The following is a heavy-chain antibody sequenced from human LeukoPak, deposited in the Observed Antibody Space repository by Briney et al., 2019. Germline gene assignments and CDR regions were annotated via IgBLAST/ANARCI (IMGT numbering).Heavy chain of an antibody. CDR2: ISAYNGNT. J-gene: IGHJ4*02. CDR3: AREVHYYGSGLLDY. V-gene: IGHV1-18*04. Sequence: ASVTVSCKASGYTFTSYGISWVRQAPGQGLEWMGWISAYNGNTNYAQKLQGRVTMTTDTSTSTAYMELWSLRSDDTAVYYCAREVHYYGSGLLDYWGQGTLVTVSS. D-gene: IGHD3-10*01. CDR1: GYTFTSYG.